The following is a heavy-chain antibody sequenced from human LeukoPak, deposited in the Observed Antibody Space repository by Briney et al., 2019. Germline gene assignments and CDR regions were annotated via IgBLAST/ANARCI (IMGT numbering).Heavy chain of an antibody. CDR3: ARNDRGAFDI. D-gene: IGHD3-22*01. CDR1: GFTVSRNY. CDR2: ISSGGNT. V-gene: IGHV3-53*01. Sequence: PGGSLRLACAASGFTVSRNYMSWVRQAPGKGVEWVSVISSGGNTYYTDSVKGRFTISRDNSKNTLYLQMSSPRVEDTAVYYCARNDRGAFDIWGHGTMVTVSS. J-gene: IGHJ3*02.